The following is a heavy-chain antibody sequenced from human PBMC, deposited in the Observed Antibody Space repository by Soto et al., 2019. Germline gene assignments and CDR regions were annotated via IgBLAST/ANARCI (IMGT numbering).Heavy chain of an antibody. V-gene: IGHV4-31*03. Sequence: TLSLTCTVSGGSISSGGYYWSWIRQHPGKGLEWIGYIYYSGSTYYNPSLKSRVTISVDTSKNQFSLKLSSVTAADTAVYYCARDHVAWNYDHYYYYGMDVWGQGTTVTVSS. CDR3: ARDHVAWNYDHYYYYGMDV. D-gene: IGHD1-7*01. CDR2: IYYSGST. J-gene: IGHJ6*02. CDR1: GGSISSGGYY.